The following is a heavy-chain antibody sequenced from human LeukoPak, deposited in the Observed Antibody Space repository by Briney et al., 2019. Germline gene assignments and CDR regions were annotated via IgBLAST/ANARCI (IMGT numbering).Heavy chain of an antibody. D-gene: IGHD5-18*01. Sequence: PGGSLRLSCAASGFTFSSYGMHWVRQAPGKGLEWVAVISYDGSNKYYADSVKGRSTISRDNSKNTLYLQMNSLRAEDTAVYYCAKDVGDTHRGGYSYDNYYYYGMDVWGQGTTVTVFS. V-gene: IGHV3-30*18. J-gene: IGHJ6*02. CDR3: AKDVGDTHRGGYSYDNYYYYGMDV. CDR2: ISYDGSNK. CDR1: GFTFSSYG.